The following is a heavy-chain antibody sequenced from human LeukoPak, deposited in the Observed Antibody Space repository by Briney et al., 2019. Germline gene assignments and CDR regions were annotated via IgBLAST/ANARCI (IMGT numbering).Heavy chain of an antibody. CDR2: IKQDGSDK. Sequence: GGSLRLSCAASGFTFSNYWMTWVRQAPGRGLEWVAVIKQDGSDKYYVDSVKGRFTISRDNAKNSLYLQMNSLRAEDTAVYYCARGVPTGVDYFDYWGQGTLVTVSS. J-gene: IGHJ4*02. V-gene: IGHV3-7*01. CDR3: ARGVPTGVDYFDY. D-gene: IGHD2-8*02. CDR1: GFTFSNYW.